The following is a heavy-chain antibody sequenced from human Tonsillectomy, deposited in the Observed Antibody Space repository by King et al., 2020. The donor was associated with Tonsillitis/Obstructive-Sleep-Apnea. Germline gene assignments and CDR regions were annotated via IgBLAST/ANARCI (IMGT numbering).Heavy chain of an antibody. CDR1: GGSISSYY. D-gene: IGHD3-3*01. Sequence: VQLQESGPGLVKPSETLSLTCTVSGGSISSYYWSWIRQPPGKGLEWIGYIYYSGSTNYNPSLKSRVTISVDTSKNQFSLKLSSVTAADTAVYYCARGSPLTIFGVVTPYWYFDLWGRGTLVTVSS. J-gene: IGHJ2*01. CDR3: ARGSPLTIFGVVTPYWYFDL. CDR2: IYYSGST. V-gene: IGHV4-59*01.